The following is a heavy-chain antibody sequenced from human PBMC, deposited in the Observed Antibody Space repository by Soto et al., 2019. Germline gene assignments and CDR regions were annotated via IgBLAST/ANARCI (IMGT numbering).Heavy chain of an antibody. CDR2: IYWHDDK. D-gene: IGHD3-10*01. J-gene: IGHJ4*02. CDR3: AHRGGATVGLYYFGY. Sequence: SGPTLVNPTQTLTLTCTFSGFSLSTTGVGVSWIRQSPGKALEWLALIYWHDDKRYSPSLSSRLSITKDTSKNQVVLTMTDMDPVDTATYYCAHRGGATVGLYYFGYWGQGALVTVSS. CDR1: GFSLSTTGVG. V-gene: IGHV2-5*01.